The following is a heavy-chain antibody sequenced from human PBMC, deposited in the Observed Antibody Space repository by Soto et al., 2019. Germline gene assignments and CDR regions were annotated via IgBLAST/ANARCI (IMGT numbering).Heavy chain of an antibody. CDR1: GFTFTSSA. J-gene: IGHJ4*02. D-gene: IGHD2-15*01. CDR3: ARGAVQYCSGGSCPRGY. CDR2: IVVGSGNT. V-gene: IGHV1-58*01. Sequence: ASVKVSCKASGFTFTSSAVQWVRQARGQRLEWIGWIVVGSGNTNYAQKFQERVTITRDMSTSTAYMELSSLRSEDTAVYYCARGAVQYCSGGSCPRGYWGQRTLVPVSS.